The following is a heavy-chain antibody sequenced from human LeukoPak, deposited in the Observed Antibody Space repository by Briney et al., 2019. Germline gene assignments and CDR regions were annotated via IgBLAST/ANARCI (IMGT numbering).Heavy chain of an antibody. D-gene: IGHD4-17*01. CDR2: ISSSGSTI. CDR1: GFTFSSYA. CDR3: ARDSLATVTTDFDY. Sequence: YPGGSLRLSCAASGFTFSSYAMSWARQAPGKGLGWVSYISSSGSTIYYADSVKGRFTISRDNAKNSLYLQMNSLRAEDTAVYYCARDSLATVTTDFDYWGQGTLVTVSS. J-gene: IGHJ4*02. V-gene: IGHV3-48*04.